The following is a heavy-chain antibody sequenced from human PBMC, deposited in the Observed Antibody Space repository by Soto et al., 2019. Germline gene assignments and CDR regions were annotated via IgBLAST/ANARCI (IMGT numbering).Heavy chain of an antibody. Sequence: QVQLVQSGAEVKKPGASVKVSCKASGYTFTTYAISWVRQAPGQGLEWMGWIRTYDGNTDYAQNLQGRVTMTTDTSTNTAYMELRSLRSDDTAVYYCARDRLHTRSSITFDYWGQGALVTVSS. CDR1: GYTFTTYA. V-gene: IGHV1-18*01. CDR3: ARDRLHTRSSITFDY. J-gene: IGHJ4*02. D-gene: IGHD6-6*01. CDR2: IRTYDGNT.